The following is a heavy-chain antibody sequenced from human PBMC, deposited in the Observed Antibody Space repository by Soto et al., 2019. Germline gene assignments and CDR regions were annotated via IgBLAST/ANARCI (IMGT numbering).Heavy chain of an antibody. CDR2: IYPGDSDT. CDR1: GYSFTSYW. J-gene: IGHJ6*02. D-gene: IGHD6-13*01. CDR3: ARHYSSIWQYYYDYYGMDV. V-gene: IGHV5-51*01. Sequence: GESLKISCMGSGYSFTSYWIGWVRQMPGKRLELMGIIYPGDSDTRYSPSFQCQVTISAAKSISTAYLQWSSLNASATAMYYCARHYSSIWQYYYDYYGMDVWGQGTTVTVSS.